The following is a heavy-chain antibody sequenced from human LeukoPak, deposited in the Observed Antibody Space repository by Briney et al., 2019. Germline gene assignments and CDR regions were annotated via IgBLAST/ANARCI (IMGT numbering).Heavy chain of an antibody. D-gene: IGHD6-13*01. CDR2: IWYDGNNK. CDR3: ARDPYSSSWSYGMDV. CDR1: GFTFSAYG. J-gene: IGHJ6*02. V-gene: IGHV3-33*01. Sequence: PGRSLRLSCAASGFTFSAYGMHWVRQAPGKGLEWVAVIWYDGNNKYYADSVKGRFTISRDNSKNTLYLQMNSLRAEDTAVYYCARDPYSSSWSYGMDVWGQGTAVTVSS.